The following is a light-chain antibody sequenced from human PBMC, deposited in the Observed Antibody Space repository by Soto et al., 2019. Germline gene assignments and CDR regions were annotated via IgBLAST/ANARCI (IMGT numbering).Light chain of an antibody. CDR1: QSISSY. CDR3: QQSYSTPLT. V-gene: IGKV1-39*01. J-gene: IGKJ5*01. Sequence: DIQMTQSPYSLSASVGDRVTITCRASQSISSYLNWYQQKPGKAPKLLIYAASSLQSGVPSRFSGSGSGTDFTLTISSLQPEDFATYYCQQSYSTPLTSGQGTRLEIK. CDR2: AAS.